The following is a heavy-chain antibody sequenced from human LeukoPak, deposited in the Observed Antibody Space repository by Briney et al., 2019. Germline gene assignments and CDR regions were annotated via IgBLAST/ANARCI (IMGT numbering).Heavy chain of an antibody. CDR2: IYYSGNT. V-gene: IGHV4-39*07. D-gene: IGHD4-17*01. Sequence: PSETLSLTCTVSGGSISSSSYYWGWIRQPPGKGLEWIGSIYYSGNTYYNPSLKSRVTISVDTSKNQFSLKLSSVTAADTAVYYCARGPTTVTRAFDYWGQGTLVTVSS. CDR3: ARGPTTVTRAFDY. CDR1: GGSISSSSYY. J-gene: IGHJ4*02.